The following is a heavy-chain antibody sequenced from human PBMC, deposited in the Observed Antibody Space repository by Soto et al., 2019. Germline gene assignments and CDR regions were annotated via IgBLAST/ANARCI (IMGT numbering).Heavy chain of an antibody. Sequence: QVQLVESGGGLVKPGGSLRLSCAASGFTFSDFYMTWIRQAPGKGLEWISDISSRSTYTNYSDSVKGRFTISRDNAKNPLHLQMNSLRAEDTAVYYCGRLQGTTSIDYWGQGTLVTVSS. J-gene: IGHJ4*02. V-gene: IGHV3-11*05. CDR3: GRLQGTTSIDY. D-gene: IGHD2-2*01. CDR2: ISSRSTYT. CDR1: GFTFSDFY.